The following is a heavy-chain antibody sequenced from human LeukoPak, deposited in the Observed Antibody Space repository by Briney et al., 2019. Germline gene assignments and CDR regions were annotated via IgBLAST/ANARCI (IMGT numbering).Heavy chain of an antibody. J-gene: IGHJ4*02. D-gene: IGHD4-17*01. CDR2: INHSGST. CDR1: GGSFSGYY. Sequence: RASETLSLTCAVYGGSFSGYYWSWIRQPPGKGLEWIGEINHSGSTNCNPSLKSRVTISVDTSKNQFSLKLSSVTAADTAVYYCASESFTVLFDYWGQGTLVTVSS. V-gene: IGHV4-34*01. CDR3: ASESFTVLFDY.